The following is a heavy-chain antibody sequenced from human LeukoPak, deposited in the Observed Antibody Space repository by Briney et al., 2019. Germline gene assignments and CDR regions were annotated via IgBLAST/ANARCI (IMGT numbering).Heavy chain of an antibody. D-gene: IGHD2-21*02. V-gene: IGHV4-34*01. CDR1: GGSFSGSY. CDR2: INHSGST. Sequence: SETLSLTCAVYGGSFSGSYWGWIRQPPGKGLEWIGEINHSGSTNYNPSLKSRVTISVDTSKNQFSLKLSSVTAADTAVYYCARLVCGGDCYSDYWGQGTLVTVSS. CDR3: ARLVCGGDCYSDY. J-gene: IGHJ4*02.